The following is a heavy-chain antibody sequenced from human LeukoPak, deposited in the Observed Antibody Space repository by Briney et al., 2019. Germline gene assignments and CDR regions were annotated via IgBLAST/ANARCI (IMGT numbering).Heavy chain of an antibody. Sequence: GGSLRLSCAASGFTFITYAMTWVRQAPGKGLEWVSAISNTGGNTYYADSVRGRFTISRDNSKNTLYLQMNSLRAEDTAVYYCAKDPEVGATPWSQGTLVTVSS. CDR3: AKDPEVGATP. CDR2: ISNTGGNT. J-gene: IGHJ4*02. V-gene: IGHV3-23*01. D-gene: IGHD1-26*01. CDR1: GFTFITYA.